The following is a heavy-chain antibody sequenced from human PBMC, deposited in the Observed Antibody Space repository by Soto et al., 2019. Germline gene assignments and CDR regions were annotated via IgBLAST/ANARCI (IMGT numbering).Heavy chain of an antibody. CDR2: INHSGST. CDR1: GGSFSGYY. J-gene: IGHJ6*02. D-gene: IGHD2-15*01. Sequence: PSETLSLTCAVYGGSFSGYYWSWIRQPPGKGLEWIGEINHSGSTNYNPSLKSRVTISVDTSKNQFSLKLSPVTAADTAVYYCARLGYCSGGSCYSYYYYGMDVWGQGTTVTVS. CDR3: ARLGYCSGGSCYSYYYYGMDV. V-gene: IGHV4-34*01.